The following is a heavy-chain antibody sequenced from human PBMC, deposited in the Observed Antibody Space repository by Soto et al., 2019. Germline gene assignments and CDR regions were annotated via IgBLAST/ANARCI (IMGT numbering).Heavy chain of an antibody. CDR1: GGTFSNYV. CDR2: IIPISGAA. CDR3: AIRTGQLAIISEFDGDWFFEV. D-gene: IGHD2-2*01. V-gene: IGHV1-69*06. J-gene: IGHJ2*01. Sequence: QVQLVQSGAEVKKPGSSVKVSCKASGGTFSNYVVNWVRQAPGQGLEWMGRIIPISGAANYAQKFQGRVTITADKSTSTSYMELSSLRSEDTAVYYCAIRTGQLAIISEFDGDWFFEVWGRGTLVTVSS.